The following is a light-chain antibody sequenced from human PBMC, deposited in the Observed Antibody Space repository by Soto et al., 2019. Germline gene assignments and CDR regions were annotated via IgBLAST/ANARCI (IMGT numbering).Light chain of an antibody. CDR3: QQYNNWPRT. CDR1: QSVSSN. V-gene: IGKV3-15*01. CDR2: DAS. Sequence: EIVMTQSPATLSVSPGERATLSCRASQSVSSNLAWYQQKPGQAPRLLIYDASTRATGIPARFSGSGSGTEFTLTSSGLQSEDFAVYYCQQYNNWPRTFGGGTRVEIK. J-gene: IGKJ4*01.